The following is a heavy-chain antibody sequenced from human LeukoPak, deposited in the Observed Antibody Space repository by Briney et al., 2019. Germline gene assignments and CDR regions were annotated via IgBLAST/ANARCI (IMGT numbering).Heavy chain of an antibody. CDR1: GFTFNNYA. CDR2: ISGSGGST. D-gene: IGHD3-10*01. J-gene: IGHJ4*02. Sequence: GGSLRLSCAASGFTFNNYAMSWVRQAPGKGLEWVSSISGSGGSTYYADSVKCRFSISRDNSKNTLFLQMNSLRVEDTAVYYCAKASNYYGSGSYFPFDYWGQGTLVTVSS. V-gene: IGHV3-23*01. CDR3: AKASNYYGSGSYFPFDY.